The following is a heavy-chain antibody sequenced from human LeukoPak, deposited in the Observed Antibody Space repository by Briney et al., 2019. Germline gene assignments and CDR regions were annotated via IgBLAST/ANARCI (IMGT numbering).Heavy chain of an antibody. J-gene: IGHJ4*02. D-gene: IGHD6-25*01. V-gene: IGHV3-21*01. CDR2: ISSSSSYI. CDR1: GFTFSSYS. Sequence: GGSLRLSCAASGFTFSSYSMNWVRQAPGKGLEWVSSISSSSSYIYYADSVKGRFTISRDNAKNSLYLQMNSLRAEDTAVYYCASRKIAAAGTGSIDYWGQGTLVTVSS. CDR3: ASRKIAAAGTGSIDY.